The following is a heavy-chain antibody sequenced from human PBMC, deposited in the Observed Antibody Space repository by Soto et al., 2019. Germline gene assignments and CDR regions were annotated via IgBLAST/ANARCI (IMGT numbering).Heavy chain of an antibody. CDR1: GGSISSYY. Sequence: SETLSLTCTVSGGSISSYYWSWIRQPPGKGLELIEYIYYSGSTNYNPSLKSRVTISVDTSKNQFSLKLSSVTAADTAVYYCARGIKLLWFGESTYNWFDPWGQGTLVT. V-gene: IGHV4-59*01. CDR3: ARGIKLLWFGESTYNWFDP. D-gene: IGHD3-10*01. CDR2: IYYSGST. J-gene: IGHJ5*02.